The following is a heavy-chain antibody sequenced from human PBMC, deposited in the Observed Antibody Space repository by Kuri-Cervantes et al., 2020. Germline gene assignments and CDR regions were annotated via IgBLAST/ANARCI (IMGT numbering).Heavy chain of an antibody. J-gene: IGHJ4*02. CDR2: IYPGDSDT. D-gene: IGHD5-12*01. CDR1: GYSFTTYW. Sequence: GGSLRLSCKGSGYSFTTYWIGWVRQMPGKGLEWMGIIYPGDSDTTYSPSFQGQVTFSADNSISTAYLQWSGLKASDTAMYYCARLKDSGYLFDFWGQGTLVTVSS. CDR3: ARLKDSGYLFDF. V-gene: IGHV5-51*01.